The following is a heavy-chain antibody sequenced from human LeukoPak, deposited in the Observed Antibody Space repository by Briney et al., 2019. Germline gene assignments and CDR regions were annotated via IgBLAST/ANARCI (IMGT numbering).Heavy chain of an antibody. Sequence: PGGSLRLSCAASGFTFSSYAMSWVRQAPGKGLEWVSAISGSGGSTYYADSVKGRFTISRDNSKNTLYLQMNSLRAEDTAVYYCAKDPPIVVVPAAPYGSGSYFDYWGQGTLVTVSS. J-gene: IGHJ4*02. CDR2: ISGSGGST. CDR3: AKDPPIVVVPAAPYGSGSYFDY. D-gene: IGHD2-2*01. V-gene: IGHV3-23*01. CDR1: GFTFSSYA.